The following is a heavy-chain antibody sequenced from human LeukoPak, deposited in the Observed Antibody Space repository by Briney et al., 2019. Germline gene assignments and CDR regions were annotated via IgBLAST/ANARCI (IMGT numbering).Heavy chain of an antibody. V-gene: IGHV1-69*04. CDR3: ARGGGLSPLDY. CDR1: GGTFSSYA. CDR2: IISILGIA. D-gene: IGHD3-16*02. J-gene: IGHJ4*02. Sequence: GASVKVSCKASGGTFSSYAISWVRQAPGQGLEWMGRIISILGIANYAQKFQGRVTITADKSTSTAYMELSSLRSEDTAVYYCARGGGLSPLDYWGQGTLVTVSS.